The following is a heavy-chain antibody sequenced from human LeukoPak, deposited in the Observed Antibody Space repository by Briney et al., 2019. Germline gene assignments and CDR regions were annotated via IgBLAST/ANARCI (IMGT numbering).Heavy chain of an antibody. D-gene: IGHD1-26*01. CDR1: GYTFTGYY. V-gene: IGHV1-2*02. CDR3: ARDMYSGSYQPFDY. J-gene: IGHJ4*02. CDR2: INPNSGGT. Sequence: ASVKVSCKASGYTFTGYYVHWVRQAPGQGLEWMGWINPNSGGTNYAQKFQGRVTMTRDTSISTAYMELSRLRSDDTAVYYCARDMYSGSYQPFDYWGQGTLVTVSS.